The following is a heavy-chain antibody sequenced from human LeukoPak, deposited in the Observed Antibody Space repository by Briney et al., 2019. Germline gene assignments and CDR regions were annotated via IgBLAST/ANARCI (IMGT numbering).Heavy chain of an antibody. V-gene: IGHV3-23*01. CDR2: ISGSGVNT. CDR1: GFTFSNSA. D-gene: IGHD3-3*01. Sequence: GGSLRLSCAASGFTFSNSAMSWVRQAPGKRLEWVSSISGSGVNTYYADSVKGRFTIFRDNSKNTLYLQMNSLRVEDTAVYYCARDQYDTWSRRGNFDSWGQGTLVIVSS. CDR3: ARDQYDTWSRRGNFDS. J-gene: IGHJ4*02.